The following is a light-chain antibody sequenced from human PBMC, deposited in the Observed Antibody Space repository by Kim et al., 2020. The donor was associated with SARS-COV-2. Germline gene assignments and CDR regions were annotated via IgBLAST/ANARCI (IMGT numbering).Light chain of an antibody. CDR1: QSIDSY. V-gene: IGKV3-11*01. J-gene: IGKJ1*01. CDR3: QQRTTRPPWT. CDR2: DAS. Sequence: SPGETATLSCRASQSIDSYLAWYQQRPGQPPRLLIYDASNRATGIPARFSGSGSGTDFTLTISSLEPEDFAVYYCQQRTTRPPWTFGQGTKVDIK.